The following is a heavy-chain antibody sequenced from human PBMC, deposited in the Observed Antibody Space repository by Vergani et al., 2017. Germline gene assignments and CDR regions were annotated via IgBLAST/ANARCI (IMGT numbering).Heavy chain of an antibody. J-gene: IGHJ4*02. Sequence: QVQLVESGGGVVQPGTSLRLSCVVSGFALNRHAMYWVRQAPGKGLELVVGISFDGTNEYYPDLVKGRCTISSDIAKNTLYLQVRSLRLEDTGVYHCVSDRGLCAGGRCYTEAWDYWGQGTPVTVSS. V-gene: IGHV3-30-3*01. CDR2: ISFDGTNE. CDR3: VSDRGLCAGGRCYTEAWDY. D-gene: IGHD2-2*02. CDR1: GFALNRHA.